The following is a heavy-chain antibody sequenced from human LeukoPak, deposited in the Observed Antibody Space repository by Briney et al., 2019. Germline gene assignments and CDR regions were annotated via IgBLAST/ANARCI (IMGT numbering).Heavy chain of an antibody. D-gene: IGHD3-22*01. J-gene: IGHJ4*02. CDR1: GYTFTVYY. Sequence: ASVKVSCKASGYTFTVYYMHWVRQAPGQGLEWMGWINPNSGGTNYAQKFQGRVTMTRDTSITTGYMELSGLTSDDTAVYYCASLSYYDLSGYFYWGQGTLVTVSS. CDR2: INPNSGGT. V-gene: IGHV1-2*02. CDR3: ASLSYYDLSGYFY.